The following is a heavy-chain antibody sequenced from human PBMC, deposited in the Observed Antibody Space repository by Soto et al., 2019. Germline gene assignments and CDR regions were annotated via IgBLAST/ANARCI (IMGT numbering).Heavy chain of an antibody. CDR3: ARHLAAGDV. Sequence: QVQLVQSGAEVKKPGASVKVSCKASGYTFINYYIHWVRQAPGHGLEWMAIINPTGGSTNYAQKFRGRLTLTMDTSTTTVYMELSSLTSEDTAIYYCARHLAAGDVWSQGTLVTVSS. D-gene: IGHD2-8*02. CDR1: GYTFINYY. J-gene: IGHJ4*02. V-gene: IGHV1-46*01. CDR2: INPTGGST.